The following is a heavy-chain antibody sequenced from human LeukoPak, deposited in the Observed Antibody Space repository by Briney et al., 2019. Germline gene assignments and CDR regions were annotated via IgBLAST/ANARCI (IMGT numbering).Heavy chain of an antibody. CDR3: ARDLEVRGVIPYFDYYYGMDV. V-gene: IGHV3-30-3*01. CDR2: ISYDGSNK. Sequence: GGSLRLSCAASGFTFSSYAMHWVRQAPGKGLEWVAVISYDGSNKYYADSVKGRFTISRDNSKNTLYLQMNSLRAEDTAVYYCARDLEVRGVIPYFDYYYGMDVWGQGTTVTVSS. CDR1: GFTFSSYA. D-gene: IGHD3-10*01. J-gene: IGHJ6*02.